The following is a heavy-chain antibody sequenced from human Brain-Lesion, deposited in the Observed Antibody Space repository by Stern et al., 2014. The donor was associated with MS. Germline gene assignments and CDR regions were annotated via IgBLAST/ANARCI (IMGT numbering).Heavy chain of an antibody. CDR2: INPNTGGT. Sequence: QVQLVQSGAEVKKPGASVKVSCKPSGYIFTGYYIHWVRQAPGQGLEWMAWINPNTGGTKYAQKFQGRVTMSRDTSISTAYVELSSLTSDDTAVYYCARDHYLGMDVWGQGTTVTVSS. CDR1: GYIFTGYY. D-gene: IGHD1-26*01. J-gene: IGHJ6*02. V-gene: IGHV1-2*02. CDR3: ARDHYLGMDV.